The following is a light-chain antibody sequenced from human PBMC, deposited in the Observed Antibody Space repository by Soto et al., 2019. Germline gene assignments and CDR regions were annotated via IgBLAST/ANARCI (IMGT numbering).Light chain of an antibody. CDR2: GKN. CDR1: SSNIGAGYD. V-gene: IGLV1-40*01. Sequence: QAVLTQPPSVSGAPGQRVTISCTGSSSNIGAGYDVHWYQQLPGAAPKLLIYGKNNRPSGVPDRFSGSRSGTSASLAITGLQAGDEADYYCQSYDPSLSAFFGGGTKVTVL. CDR3: QSYDPSLSAF. J-gene: IGLJ2*01.